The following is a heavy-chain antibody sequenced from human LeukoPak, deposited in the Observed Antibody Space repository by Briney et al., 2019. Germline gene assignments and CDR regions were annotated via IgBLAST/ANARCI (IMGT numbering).Heavy chain of an antibody. CDR2: INHSGST. D-gene: IGHD6-25*01. V-gene: IGHV4-34*01. J-gene: IGHJ3*02. CDR3: AREVRPRDAFDI. Sequence: PSETLSLTCAVYGGSFSGYYWSWIRQPPGKGLEWIGEINHSGSTNYNPSLKSRVTISVDTSKNQFSLKLSSVTAADTAVYYCAREVRPRDAFDIWGQGTMVTVSS. CDR1: GGSFSGYY.